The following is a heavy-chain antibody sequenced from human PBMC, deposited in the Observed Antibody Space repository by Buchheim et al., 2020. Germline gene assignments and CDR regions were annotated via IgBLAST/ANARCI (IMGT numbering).Heavy chain of an antibody. J-gene: IGHJ4*02. D-gene: IGHD1-1*01. V-gene: IGHV3-33*01. CDR2: IWFDGSQQ. CDR3: ASAGNAAPFDY. CDR1: GFDFSTYG. Sequence: VQLLESGGGVVQPGRSLRLSCAASGFDFSTYGMHWVRQAPGKGLEWLAIIWFDGSQQYYADSVKGRFTISRDNSKNTLYLQMTSLRAEDTAMYYCASAGNAAPFDYWGQGTL.